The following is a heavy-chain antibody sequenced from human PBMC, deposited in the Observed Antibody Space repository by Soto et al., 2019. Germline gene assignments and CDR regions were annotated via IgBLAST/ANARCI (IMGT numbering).Heavy chain of an antibody. D-gene: IGHD2-2*01. Sequence: QVQLVQSGAEVKKPGSSVKVSCKASGGTFSSYAISWVRQAPGQGLEWMGGIIPISGTANYAQKFQGRVTITADESTRTAYMELSRLRSEDTAVYYCARSQGSSTSLEIYYYYYCGMDVWGQGPTVTVSS. CDR3: ARSQGSSTSLEIYYYYYCGMDV. CDR1: GGTFSSYA. CDR2: IIPISGTA. J-gene: IGHJ6*02. V-gene: IGHV1-69*01.